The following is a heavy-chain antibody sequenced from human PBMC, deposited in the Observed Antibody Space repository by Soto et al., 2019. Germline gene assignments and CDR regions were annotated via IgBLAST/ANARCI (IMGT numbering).Heavy chain of an antibody. J-gene: IGHJ6*02. CDR2: IYTSGST. CDR1: GGSISSYY. D-gene: IGHD5-12*01. Sequence: LSLTCTVSGGSISSYYWSWIRQPAGKGLEWIGRIYTSGSTNYNPSLKSRVTMSVDTSKNQFSLKLSSVTAADTAVYYCARDKSGYSGYDPTSYYYYGMDVCGQGTTVTVSS. CDR3: ARDKSGYSGYDPTSYYYYGMDV. V-gene: IGHV4-4*07.